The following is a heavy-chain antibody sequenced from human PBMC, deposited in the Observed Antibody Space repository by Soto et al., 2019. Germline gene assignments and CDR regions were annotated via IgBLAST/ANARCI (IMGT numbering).Heavy chain of an antibody. CDR3: ARFSGGSYNTYYFYYGMDV. Sequence: ASVKVSCKASGYTFTSYGISWVRQAPGQGLDWMGWISAYNGNTKYAQDLQGRVTMTTDTSTSTAYMELRSLRSDDTAMYYCARFSGGSYNTYYFYYGMDVWGQGTTVTV. V-gene: IGHV1-18*04. CDR2: ISAYNGNT. CDR1: GYTFTSYG. J-gene: IGHJ6*02. D-gene: IGHD2-15*01.